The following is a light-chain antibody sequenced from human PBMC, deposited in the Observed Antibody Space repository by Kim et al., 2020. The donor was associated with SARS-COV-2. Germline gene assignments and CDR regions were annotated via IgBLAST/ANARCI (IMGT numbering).Light chain of an antibody. V-gene: IGKV3-15*01. Sequence: EIVMTQSPVTLSVSPGDRATLSCRASQNVRSNLAWYQHKPGQAPRLLIYGASTRATGIPTRFSGSGSGTEFTLTIGSLQSDDSALYYCQHYNIRPLTFGGGTKVDIK. CDR2: GAS. CDR3: QHYNIRPLT. J-gene: IGKJ4*01. CDR1: QNVRSN.